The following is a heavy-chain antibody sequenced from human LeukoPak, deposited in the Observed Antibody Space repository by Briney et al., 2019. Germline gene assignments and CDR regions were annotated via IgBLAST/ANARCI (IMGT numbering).Heavy chain of an antibody. CDR3: ARESYSSSYLFDF. D-gene: IGHD6-6*01. CDR1: GGSISSRGYY. V-gene: IGHV4-39*07. J-gene: IGHJ4*02. CDR2: IYYSGST. Sequence: SETLSLTCTVSGGSISSRGYYWGWIRQPPGKGLEWIGSIYYSGSTNYNPSLKSRVTMSVDTSKNQISLKVNSVTAADTAVYYCARESYSSSYLFDFWGQGTLVTVSS.